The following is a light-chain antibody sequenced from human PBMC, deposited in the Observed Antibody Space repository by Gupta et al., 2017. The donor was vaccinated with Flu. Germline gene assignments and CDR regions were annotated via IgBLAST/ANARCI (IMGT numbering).Light chain of an antibody. CDR1: QNIGGA. CDR2: YAS. CDR3: HQSSDLPWT. J-gene: IGKJ1*01. Sequence: EIVLTQSPDFQSVTSKERVTITCRASQNIGGALHWYQQKPDQSPKVLIKYASQSFSGVPSRFSGSGSGTDFTLTINGLETEDAATYYCHQSSDLPWTFGQGTKVEIK. V-gene: IGKV6-21*01.